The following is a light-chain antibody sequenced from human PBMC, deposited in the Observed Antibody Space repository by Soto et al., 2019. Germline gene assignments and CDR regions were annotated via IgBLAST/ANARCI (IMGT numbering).Light chain of an antibody. J-gene: IGKJ1*01. CDR2: AAS. Sequence: DIQMTQSPSSLSASVGDRVTITCRASQAIRNYLAWYQQEPGKVPKLLIYAASTLQLGVPSRFSGSASGTDFTLTITSLQPEDVATYYCQQYFSAPDTFGQGTHVEIK. CDR3: QQYFSAPDT. V-gene: IGKV1-27*01. CDR1: QAIRNY.